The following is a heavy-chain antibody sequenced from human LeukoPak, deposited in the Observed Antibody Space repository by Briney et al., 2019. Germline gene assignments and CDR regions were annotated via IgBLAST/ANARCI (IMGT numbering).Heavy chain of an antibody. CDR2: IYYSGST. Sequence: PSETLSLTCTVSGGSISSGGYYWSWIRQHPGKGLEWIGYIYYSGSTYYNPSLKSRVSISVDTSKNQFSLKLRSVTVADTAVYYCARLTETLANWFDLWGQGTLVTVSS. D-gene: IGHD2-21*02. J-gene: IGHJ5*02. CDR1: GGSISSGGYY. V-gene: IGHV4-31*03. CDR3: ARLTETLANWFDL.